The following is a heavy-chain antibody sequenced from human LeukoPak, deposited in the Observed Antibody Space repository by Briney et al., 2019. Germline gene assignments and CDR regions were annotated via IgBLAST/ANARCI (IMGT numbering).Heavy chain of an antibody. Sequence: SETLSLTCTVSGGSISSYYWSGIRQPPGKGLEWIGYIYYSGSTNYNPSLKSRVTISVDASKNQFSLKLSSVTAADTAVYYCARRPWIAAAGTVGYYFDYWGQGTLVTVSS. CDR2: IYYSGST. J-gene: IGHJ4*02. CDR1: GGSISSYY. D-gene: IGHD6-13*01. V-gene: IGHV4-59*08. CDR3: ARRPWIAAAGTVGYYFDY.